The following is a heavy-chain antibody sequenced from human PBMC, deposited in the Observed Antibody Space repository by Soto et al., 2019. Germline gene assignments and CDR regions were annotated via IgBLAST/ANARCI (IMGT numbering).Heavy chain of an antibody. Sequence: SVKVSCKASGGTFSSYAISWVRQAPGQGLEWMGGIIPIFGTANYAQKFQGRVTITADESTSTAYMELSSLRSEDTAVYYCARPSSGYYSTTRHYYGMDVWGQGTTVTVSS. CDR3: ARPSSGYYSTTRHYYGMDV. CDR2: IIPIFGTA. J-gene: IGHJ6*02. D-gene: IGHD3-22*01. CDR1: GGTFSSYA. V-gene: IGHV1-69*13.